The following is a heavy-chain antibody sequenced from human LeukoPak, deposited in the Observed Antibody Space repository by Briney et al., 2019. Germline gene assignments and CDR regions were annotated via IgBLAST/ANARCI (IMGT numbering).Heavy chain of an antibody. D-gene: IGHD3-22*01. V-gene: IGHV5-51*01. J-gene: IGHJ6*02. CDR3: ARVNYYDSSGHYYYYYGMDV. CDR1: GYSFTSYW. Sequence: GESLKISCKGSGYSFTSYWIGWVRQMPGKGLEWMGIINPGDSDTRYSPSLQGQVTISADKSISTAYLQWSSLKASDTAMYYCARVNYYDSSGHYYYYYGMDVWGQGTTVT. CDR2: INPGDSDT.